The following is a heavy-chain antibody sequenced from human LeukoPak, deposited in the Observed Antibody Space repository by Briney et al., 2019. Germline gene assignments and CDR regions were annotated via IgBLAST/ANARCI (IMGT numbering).Heavy chain of an antibody. CDR2: IGTAGDP. Sequence: GGSLRLSCAASGFTFSSYDMHWVRHATGKGLEWVSAIGTAGDPYYPGSVKGRFTISRENAKNSLYLQMNSLRAGDTAVYYCARGRYSSGWYVGEEYNWFDPWGQGTLVTVSS. CDR1: GFTFSSYD. D-gene: IGHD6-19*01. J-gene: IGHJ5*02. V-gene: IGHV3-13*05. CDR3: ARGRYSSGWYVGEEYNWFDP.